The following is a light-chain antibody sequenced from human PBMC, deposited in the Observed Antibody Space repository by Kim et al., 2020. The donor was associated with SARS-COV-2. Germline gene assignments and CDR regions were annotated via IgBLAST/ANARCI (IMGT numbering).Light chain of an antibody. CDR2: DAS. J-gene: IGKJ4*01. CDR3: QQYNDYPRT. Sequence: ASVGDRVNITCRASQGVRSALVWVQPKPGRAPTVLIYDASTLESGVPSRFSGSGSGTDFTLTISSLQPEDFATYYCQQYNDYPRTFGGGTKVDIK. V-gene: IGKV1D-13*01. CDR1: QGVRSA.